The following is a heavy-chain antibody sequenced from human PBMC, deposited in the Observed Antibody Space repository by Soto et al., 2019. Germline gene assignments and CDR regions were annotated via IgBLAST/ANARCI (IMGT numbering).Heavy chain of an antibody. CDR1: GFTFSSYA. D-gene: IGHD3-22*01. CDR2: ISYDGSNK. Sequence: PGGSRRRSWAASGFTFSSYAMHWVRQAPGKGLGWVAVISYDGSNKYYADSVKGRFTISRDNSKNTLYLQMNSLRAEDTAVYYCARASKYYYDSSGYPLYFDYWGQGTLVTVSS. V-gene: IGHV3-30-3*01. J-gene: IGHJ4*02. CDR3: ARASKYYYDSSGYPLYFDY.